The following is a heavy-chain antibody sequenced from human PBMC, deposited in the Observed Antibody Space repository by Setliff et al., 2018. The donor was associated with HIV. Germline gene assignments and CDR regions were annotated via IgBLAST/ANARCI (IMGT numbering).Heavy chain of an antibody. V-gene: IGHV4-39*07. CDR2: IYHSGRT. CDR3: ARVRLTMIMMVDYFDQ. J-gene: IGHJ4*02. Sequence: SETLSLTCTVSGGSISSSDHYWGWIRQPPGKGLEWIGSIYHSGRTFYNPPFKSRVTISVDTPKIQFSLRLTSVTAADTAVYYCARVRLTMIMMVDYFDQWGQGTPVTVSS. D-gene: IGHD3-22*01. CDR1: GGSISSSDHY.